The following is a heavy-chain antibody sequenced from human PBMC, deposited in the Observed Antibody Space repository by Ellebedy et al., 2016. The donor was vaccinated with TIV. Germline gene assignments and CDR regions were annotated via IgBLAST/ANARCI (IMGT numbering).Heavy chain of an antibody. CDR2: IYSGGST. J-gene: IGHJ4*02. Sequence: PGGSLRLSCAASGFTVSSNYMSWVRQAPGKGLEWVSVIYSGGSTYYTDSVKGRFTISRDNSKNTLYLQMNSRRAEDTAVYYCARGNSGYDAVYLDYWGQGTLVTVSS. D-gene: IGHD5-12*01. CDR1: GFTVSSNY. CDR3: ARGNSGYDAVYLDY. V-gene: IGHV3-53*05.